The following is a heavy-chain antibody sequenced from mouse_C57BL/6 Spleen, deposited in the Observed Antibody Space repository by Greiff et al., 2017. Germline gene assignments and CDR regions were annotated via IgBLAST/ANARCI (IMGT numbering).Heavy chain of an antibody. J-gene: IGHJ4*01. D-gene: IGHD1-1*01. V-gene: IGHV6-3*01. Sequence: EVQGVESGGGLVQPGGSMKLSCVASGFTFSNYWMNWVRQSPEKGLEWVAQIRLKSDNYATHYAESVKGRFTISRDDSKSSVYLQMNNLRAEDTGIYYCTGSLNYGAMDYWGQGTSVTVSS. CDR1: GFTFSNYW. CDR3: TGSLNYGAMDY. CDR2: IRLKSDNYAT.